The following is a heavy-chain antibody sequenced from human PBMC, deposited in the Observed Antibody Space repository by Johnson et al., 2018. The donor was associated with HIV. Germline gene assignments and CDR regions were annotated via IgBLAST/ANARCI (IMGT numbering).Heavy chain of an antibody. Sequence: EVQLVESGGGVVRPGGSLRLSCAPSGFNFDDYGMSWVRQAPGKGLEWVSGISWNSGSIGYADSVKGRFTISRDNSKNTLYLQMNSLRAEDTAVYYCAKSIAAAGTNAFDIWGQGTMVTVSS. D-gene: IGHD6-13*01. CDR2: ISWNSGSI. V-gene: IGHV3-20*04. CDR3: AKSIAAAGTNAFDI. CDR1: GFNFDDYG. J-gene: IGHJ3*02.